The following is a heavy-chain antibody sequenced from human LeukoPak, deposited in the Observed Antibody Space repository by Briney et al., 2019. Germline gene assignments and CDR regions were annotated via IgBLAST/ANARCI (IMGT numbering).Heavy chain of an antibody. CDR3: ARADVDTAMVYFDY. J-gene: IGHJ4*02. CDR2: IYYSGST. V-gene: IGHV4-59*01. D-gene: IGHD5-18*01. Sequence: SETLSLTCTVSGGSISSYYWSWIRQPPGKGLEWIGYIYYSGSTNYKPSLKSRVTISVDTSRNQFSLKLSSVTAADTAVYYCARADVDTAMVYFDYWGQGTLVTVSS. CDR1: GGSISSYY.